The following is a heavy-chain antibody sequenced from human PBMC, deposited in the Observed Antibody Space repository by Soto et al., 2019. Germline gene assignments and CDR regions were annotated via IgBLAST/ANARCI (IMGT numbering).Heavy chain of an antibody. D-gene: IGHD3-9*01. CDR3: ARDINYDILTGYYLTENWFDP. CDR1: GFTFSDYY. Sequence: QVQLVESGGGLVKPGGSLRLSCAASGFTFSDYYMSWIRQAPGKGLEWVSYISSSGSTIYYADSVKDRFTISRDNAKNSLYLEMNSLRAEDKAVYYCARDINYDILTGYYLTENWFDPWGQGNLVTVSS. J-gene: IGHJ5*02. V-gene: IGHV3-11*01. CDR2: ISSSGSTI.